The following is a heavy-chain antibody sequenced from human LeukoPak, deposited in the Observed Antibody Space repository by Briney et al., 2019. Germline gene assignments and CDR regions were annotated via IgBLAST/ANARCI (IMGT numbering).Heavy chain of an antibody. D-gene: IGHD6-13*01. J-gene: IGHJ4*02. CDR2: INPNIDDT. CDR1: GYTFTGYY. V-gene: IGHV1-2*02. CDR3: ARGDSSSWFYFDH. Sequence: ASVKVSCKASGYTFTGYYIHWVRQAPGRGLQWMGWINPNIDDTNYAQKFQGRVTMTRDTPINTAYMELTTLRADDTAMYYCARGDSSSWFYFDHWGQGTLVTVSS.